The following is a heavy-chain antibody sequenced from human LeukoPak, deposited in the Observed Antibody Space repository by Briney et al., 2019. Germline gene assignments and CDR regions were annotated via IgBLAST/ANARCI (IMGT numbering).Heavy chain of an antibody. CDR3: VRDRRFSSGLSYYYYGMDV. J-gene: IGHJ6*02. CDR1: GYTFTSYG. V-gene: IGHV1-18*01. Sequence: ASVKVSCKASGYTFTSYGISWVRQATGQGLEWVGWISAFNGYTNYIQKFQGRVTMTTDTSTSTAYMELRSLRSDDTAVYYCVRDRRFSSGLSYYYYGMDVWGQGTTVTVSS. D-gene: IGHD5-18*01. CDR2: ISAFNGYT.